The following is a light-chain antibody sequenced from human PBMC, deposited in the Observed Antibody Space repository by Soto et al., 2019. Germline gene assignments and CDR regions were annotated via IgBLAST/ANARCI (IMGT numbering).Light chain of an antibody. Sequence: DRVMTQSPGTLSASPGASALLSGRASPDIRSNLSWYQKKPGQAPRLLIYGAFTRATGIPARFSGSASGTDFTLTISSLQSEDLAVYYCQQYNNWPPWTVGKGTKVDIK. CDR2: GAF. V-gene: IGKV3-15*01. CDR1: PDIRSN. CDR3: QQYNNWPPWT. J-gene: IGKJ1*01.